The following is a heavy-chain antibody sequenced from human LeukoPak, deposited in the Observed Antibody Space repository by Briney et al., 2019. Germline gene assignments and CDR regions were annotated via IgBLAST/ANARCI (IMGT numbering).Heavy chain of an antibody. CDR2: IYYSGST. Sequence: PSETLSLTCTVSGGSISSYYWSWIRQPPGKGLEWIGYIYYSGSTNYNPSLKSRVTISVDTSKNQFSLKLSSVTAADTAVYYCARGRYSSSLSWFDPWGQGTLVTVSS. D-gene: IGHD6-13*01. CDR3: ARGRYSSSLSWFDP. V-gene: IGHV4-59*01. CDR1: GGSISSYY. J-gene: IGHJ5*02.